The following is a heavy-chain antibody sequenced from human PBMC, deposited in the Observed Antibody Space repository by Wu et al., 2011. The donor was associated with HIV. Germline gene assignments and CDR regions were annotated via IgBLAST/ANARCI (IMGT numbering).Heavy chain of an antibody. V-gene: IGHV1-8*02. CDR1: GYTFTSYD. Sequence: QVQLVRSGAEVKKPGASVKVSCRASGYTFTSYDINWVRQATGQGLEWMGWVNPNSDNTAYAQKFQGRLTMTRDTSISTVYMELSSLGSEDTAVYFCAKQAGGRGGHGDSIYYYYMDVWGDRDHGHRLL. D-gene: IGHD4-17*01. CDR3: AKQAGGRGGHGDSIYYYYMDV. J-gene: IGHJ6*03. CDR2: VNPNSDNT.